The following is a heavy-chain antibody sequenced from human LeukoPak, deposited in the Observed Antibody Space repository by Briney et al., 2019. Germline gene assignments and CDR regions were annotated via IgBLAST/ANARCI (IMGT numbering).Heavy chain of an antibody. CDR3: ARELWFGARNSDFYGMDV. J-gene: IGHJ6*02. D-gene: IGHD3-10*01. Sequence: ASVKVSCKASGYIFTNYDISWVRQAPGQGLEWMGWISADNGHTNYAQKLQGRVTMTTDTFTTTAYMELRSLRSDDTAVYYCARELWFGARNSDFYGMDVWGQGTTVTVSS. V-gene: IGHV1-18*01. CDR1: GYIFTNYD. CDR2: ISADNGHT.